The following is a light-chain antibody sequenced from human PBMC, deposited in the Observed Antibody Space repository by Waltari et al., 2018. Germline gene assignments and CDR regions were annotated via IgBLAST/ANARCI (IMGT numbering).Light chain of an antibody. V-gene: IGKV4-1*01. J-gene: IGKJ2*01. CDR1: QSVLYTPNNRNY. Sequence: DIVMTQSPESLPVSLGERATIHGKSSQSVLYTPNNRNYLAWYQHNPGQPPRLLFYWASIREFGVPDRFRGSGSGADFTLTISSLQAEDVAVYYCQQYYSTPHTFGRGTKLEIK. CDR2: WAS. CDR3: QQYYSTPHT.